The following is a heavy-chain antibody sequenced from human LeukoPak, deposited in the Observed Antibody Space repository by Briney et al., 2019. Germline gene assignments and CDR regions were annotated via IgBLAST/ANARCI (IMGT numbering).Heavy chain of an antibody. CDR3: AKNGDRGAYCSGGSCYPYYYYYMDV. J-gene: IGHJ6*03. V-gene: IGHV3-23*01. CDR1: GFTFSSYG. D-gene: IGHD2-15*01. Sequence: GGTLRLSCAASGFTFSSYGMSWVRQAPGKGLEWVSAISGSGGTTYYADSVKGRFTISRDNSKNTLYLQMNSLRAEDTAIYYCAKNGDRGAYCSGGSCYPYYYYYMDVWGKGTTVTISS. CDR2: ISGSGGTT.